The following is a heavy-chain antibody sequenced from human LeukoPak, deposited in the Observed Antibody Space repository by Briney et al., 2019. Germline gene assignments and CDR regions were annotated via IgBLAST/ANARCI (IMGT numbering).Heavy chain of an antibody. V-gene: IGHV3-53*01. D-gene: IGHD3-10*01. Sequence: PGGSLRLSCAASGFIVSSNYMSWVRQAPGKGLEWVSVIYSGGRTYYADSVKGRFTISRDNSRNTLYLQMNSLRAEDTAVYYCARGLGRELDGAFDIWGQGTKVTVSS. CDR3: ARGLGRELDGAFDI. CDR2: IYSGGRT. CDR1: GFIVSSNY. J-gene: IGHJ3*02.